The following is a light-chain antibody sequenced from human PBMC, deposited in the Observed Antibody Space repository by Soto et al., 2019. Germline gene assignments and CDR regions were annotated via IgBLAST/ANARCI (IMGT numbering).Light chain of an antibody. Sequence: EIVLTQSPGTLPLSPGERATLSCRASQSVSSNYLVWYQQKPGQAPRPLIYGASSRATGIPDRFSVSGSGTDFNLTISRLEPEDFAVYYCQQYDNSPFTFGQGTKLEIK. CDR1: QSVSSNY. V-gene: IGKV3-20*01. CDR2: GAS. CDR3: QQYDNSPFT. J-gene: IGKJ2*01.